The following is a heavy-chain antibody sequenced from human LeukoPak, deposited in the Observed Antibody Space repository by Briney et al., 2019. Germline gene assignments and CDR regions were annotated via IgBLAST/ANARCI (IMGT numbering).Heavy chain of an antibody. D-gene: IGHD2-2*01. Sequence: ASVGAPCKAFGYTFTSYFVHWVRQAPGQGLEWMGMINPIIVGIIYAHKFQGRVTMTRDTSTGTVYMELTSLRSEDTAVYYCARDQHYQLPFDYWGRGTLV. CDR3: ARDQHYQLPFDY. CDR2: INPIIVGI. CDR1: GYTFTSYF. J-gene: IGHJ4*02. V-gene: IGHV1-46*01.